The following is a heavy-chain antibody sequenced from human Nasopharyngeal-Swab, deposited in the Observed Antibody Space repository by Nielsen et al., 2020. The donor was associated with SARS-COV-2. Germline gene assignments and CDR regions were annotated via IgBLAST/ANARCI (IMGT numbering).Heavy chain of an antibody. V-gene: IGHV3-7*01. CDR1: GFTFSSYW. CDR3: ARDSEYSSSQDYDY. J-gene: IGHJ4*02. CDR2: IKQDGSEK. D-gene: IGHD6-6*01. Sequence: GSLRLSCAASGFTFSSYWMSWVRQAPGKGLEWVANIKQDGSEKYYVDSVKGRFTISRDNAKNSLYLQMNSLRAEDTAVYYCARDSEYSSSQDYDYWGQGTLVTVSS.